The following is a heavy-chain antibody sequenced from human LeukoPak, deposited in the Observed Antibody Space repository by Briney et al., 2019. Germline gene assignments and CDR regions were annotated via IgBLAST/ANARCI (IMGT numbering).Heavy chain of an antibody. D-gene: IGHD4-11*01. CDR2: ISDYNGNT. CDR3: AQGYYSNSLYYYYGMDV. V-gene: IGHV1-18*01. Sequence: ASVKVSCKASGYTFTSYGISWVRQAPGQGLAWMGRISDYNGNTNYAQKLQGRVTMTTDTSTSTAYMELRSLRSDDTAVYYCAQGYYSNSLYYYYGMDVWGQGTTVTVSS. J-gene: IGHJ6*02. CDR1: GYTFTSYG.